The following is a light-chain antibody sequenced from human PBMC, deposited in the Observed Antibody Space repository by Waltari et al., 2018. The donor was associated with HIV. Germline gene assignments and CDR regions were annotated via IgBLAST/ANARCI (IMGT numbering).Light chain of an antibody. Sequence: AARTQPTSASGSKGQSVKISCSATRSDGGGYNDGAWYQQHPAKAPKLMIYEVSKRPSGVPDRFSGSGSGNTASLPVSGLQSEDEADYYCSSYTGSYHLVFGGGTKLTVL. CDR1: RSDGGGYND. CDR3: SSYTGSYHLV. CDR2: EVS. V-gene: IGLV2-8*01. J-gene: IGLJ2*01.